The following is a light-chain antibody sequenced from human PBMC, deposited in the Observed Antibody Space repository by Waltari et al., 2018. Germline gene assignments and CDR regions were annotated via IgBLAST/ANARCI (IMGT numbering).Light chain of an antibody. J-gene: IGLJ1*01. V-gene: IGLV1-47*01. CDR2: RNN. CDR3: AAWDDSLNGFYV. CDR1: SSNIGSNY. Sequence: QSVVTQPPSASGTPGQRVTISCSGSSSNIGSNYVYWYQQPPGMAPKLLIYRNNQLPSGFPYRFSASKSGTAASLSISGLQSEDEADYYCAAWDDSLNGFYVFGTGTKVTVL.